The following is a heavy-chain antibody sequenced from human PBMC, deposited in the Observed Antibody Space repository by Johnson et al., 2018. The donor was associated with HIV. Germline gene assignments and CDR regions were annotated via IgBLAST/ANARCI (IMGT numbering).Heavy chain of an antibody. CDR1: GFTVSSNY. D-gene: IGHD5-18*01. J-gene: IGHJ3*02. CDR2: IYSGDTT. Sequence: EQLVVSGGGLVQPGGSLRLSCAASGFTVSSNYMSWVRQAPGKGLEWVSVIYSGDTTYYADSVKGRFTISRDNSKNTLYLQMNSLRAEDTAVYYCARAYSYGAFDIWGLGTKVTVSS. V-gene: IGHV3-66*01. CDR3: ARAYSYGAFDI.